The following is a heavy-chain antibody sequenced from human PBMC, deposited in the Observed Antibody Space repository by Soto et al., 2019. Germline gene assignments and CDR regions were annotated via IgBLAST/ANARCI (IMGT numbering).Heavy chain of an antibody. CDR1: GFTFSSYA. J-gene: IGHJ5*02. D-gene: IGHD1-26*01. CDR3: ASLVQAALYNGFDP. Sequence: QVQLVESGGGVVQPGRSLRLSCAASGFTFSSYAMHWVRQAPGKGLEWVAVISYDGSNKYYADSVKGRFTISRDNSKNTLYLQMNSLRAEDTAVYYCASLVQAALYNGFDPWGQGTLVTVSS. CDR2: ISYDGSNK. V-gene: IGHV3-30-3*01.